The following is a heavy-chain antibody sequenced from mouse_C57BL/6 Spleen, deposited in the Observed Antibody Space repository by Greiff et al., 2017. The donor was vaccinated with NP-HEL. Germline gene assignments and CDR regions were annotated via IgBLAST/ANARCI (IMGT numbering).Heavy chain of an antibody. Sequence: EVKLVESGPGLVKPSQSLSLTCSVTGYSITSGYYWNWIRQFPGNKLEWMGYISYDGSNNYNPSLKNRISITRDTSKNQFFLKLNSVTTEDTATYYCARVITTVVAHWYFDVWGTGTTVTVSS. J-gene: IGHJ1*03. CDR2: ISYDGSN. D-gene: IGHD1-1*01. CDR1: GYSITSGYY. CDR3: ARVITTVVAHWYFDV. V-gene: IGHV3-6*01.